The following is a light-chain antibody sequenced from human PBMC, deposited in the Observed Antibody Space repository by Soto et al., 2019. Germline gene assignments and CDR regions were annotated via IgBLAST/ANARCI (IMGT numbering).Light chain of an antibody. Sequence: QSVLTQPASVSGSPGQSITISCTGTSSDVGGYKYLSWYQQHPGKAPKLIIYEVSYRPSGVSNRFSGSKSGNTASLTISGLQAEDEADYYCSSYTSSSTLVFGTGTKVTVL. CDR3: SSYTSSSTLV. CDR1: SSDVGGYKY. J-gene: IGLJ1*01. V-gene: IGLV2-14*01. CDR2: EVS.